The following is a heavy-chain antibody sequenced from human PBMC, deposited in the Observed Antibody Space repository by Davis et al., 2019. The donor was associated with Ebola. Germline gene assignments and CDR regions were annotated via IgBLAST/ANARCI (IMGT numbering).Heavy chain of an antibody. CDR1: GYSFTSYW. J-gene: IGHJ6*02. V-gene: IGHV5-51*01. D-gene: IGHD3-22*01. CDR2: IYPGDSDT. CDR3: ARGGYYDSSGYYYGMDV. Sequence: KVSCKGSGYSFTSYWIGWVRQMLGKGLEWMGIIYPGDSDTRYSPSFQGQVTISADKSISTAYLQWSSLKASDTAMYYCARGGYYDSSGYYYGMDVWGQGTTVTVSS.